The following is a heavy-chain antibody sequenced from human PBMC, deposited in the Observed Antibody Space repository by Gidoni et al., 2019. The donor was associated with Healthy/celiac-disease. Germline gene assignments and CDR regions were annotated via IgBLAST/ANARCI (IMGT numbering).Heavy chain of an antibody. CDR2: ISGSGGRK. CDR3: AQPAGGAGRGGDYYYGMDV. J-gene: IGHJ6*02. D-gene: IGHD3-10*01. Sequence: EVQLLESGGGLVQPGGSLRLSCAASGFPFISHAMRWVRQAPGKGLEGGSAISGSGGRKYYADSGKGRCPISRDNSKNTLYLKMNSRRAEDTAVYYCAQPAGGAGRGGDYYYGMDVWGQGTTVTVSS. CDR1: GFPFISHA. V-gene: IGHV3-23*01.